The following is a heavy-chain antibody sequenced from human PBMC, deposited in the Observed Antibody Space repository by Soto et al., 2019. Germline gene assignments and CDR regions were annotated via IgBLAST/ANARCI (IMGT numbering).Heavy chain of an antibody. CDR3: ARDGTGYSSSRGLDY. J-gene: IGHJ4*02. Sequence: ASVKVSCKASGYTFTSYGISWVRQAPGQGLEWMGWISAYNGNTNYAQKLQGRVTMTTDTSTSTAYMELRSLRSDDTAVYYCARDGTGYSSSRGLDYWGQGTLVTVSS. CDR1: GYTFTSYG. CDR2: ISAYNGNT. D-gene: IGHD6-13*01. V-gene: IGHV1-18*01.